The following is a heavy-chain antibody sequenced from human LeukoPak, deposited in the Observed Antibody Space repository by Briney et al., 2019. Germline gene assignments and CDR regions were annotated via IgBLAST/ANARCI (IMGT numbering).Heavy chain of an antibody. CDR2: IYYSGST. Sequence: SETLSLTCTVSGGSISSSNYYWGWIRQPPGKGLEWIGSIYYSGSTYYNPSLKSRVTISVDTSKNQFSLKLSSVTAADTGVYYCARDSGSSWSIDYWGQGTLVTVSS. J-gene: IGHJ4*02. CDR1: GGSISSSNYY. D-gene: IGHD6-13*01. CDR3: ARDSGSSWSIDY. V-gene: IGHV4-39*07.